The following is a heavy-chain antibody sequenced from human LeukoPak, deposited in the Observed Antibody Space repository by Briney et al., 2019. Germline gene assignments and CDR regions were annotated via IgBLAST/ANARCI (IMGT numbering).Heavy chain of an antibody. J-gene: IGHJ3*01. CDR2: INPNSATT. V-gene: IGHV1-8*03. CDR1: GYTFTAYD. CDR3: ARGDFGETNTAFDV. D-gene: IGHD4-17*01. Sequence: ASVKVSCKTSGYTFTAYDVHWVRQAPGQGLEWMGWINPNSATTNYAQRLQGRVTFTRDTSLSVAYMELSRLTSEDAAVYFCARGDFGETNTAFDVWGQGTLVAVSS.